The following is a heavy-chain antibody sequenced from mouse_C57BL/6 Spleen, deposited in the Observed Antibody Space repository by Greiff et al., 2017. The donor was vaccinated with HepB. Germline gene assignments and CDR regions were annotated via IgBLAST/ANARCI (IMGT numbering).Heavy chain of an antibody. D-gene: IGHD2-5*01. J-gene: IGHJ2*01. CDR3: TSSYYSNYFDY. V-gene: IGHV5-9-1*02. CDR2: ISSGGDYI. Sequence: DVMLVESGEGLVKPGGSLKLSCAASGFTFSSYAMSWVRQTPEKRLEWVAYISSGGDYIYYADTVKGRFTISRDNARNTLYLQMSSLKSEDTAMYYCTSSYYSNYFDYWGQGTTLTVSS. CDR1: GFTFSSYA.